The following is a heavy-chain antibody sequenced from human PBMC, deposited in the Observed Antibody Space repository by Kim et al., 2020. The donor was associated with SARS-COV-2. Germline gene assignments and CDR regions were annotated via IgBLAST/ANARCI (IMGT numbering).Heavy chain of an antibody. V-gene: IGHV3-74*01. CDR3: ARAPSTGGFFDL. Sequence: GGSLRLSCAASGFAFSTYWMHWVRQAPGKGLVWVSRINDDGSTTTYADSVKGRFTISRDNAKNTLSLQMNSLRAEDTAVYYCARAPSTGGFFDLWGRGTLVTVSS. J-gene: IGHJ2*01. D-gene: IGHD3-9*01. CDR1: GFAFSTYW. CDR2: INDDGSTT.